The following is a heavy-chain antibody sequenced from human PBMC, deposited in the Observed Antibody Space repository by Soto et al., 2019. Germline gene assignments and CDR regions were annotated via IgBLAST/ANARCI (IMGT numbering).Heavy chain of an antibody. J-gene: IGHJ2*01. Sequence: QVQLVQSGAEVKEPGASVKVSCKASGYTFTGYYMHWVRQAPGQGLEWMGWINPNSGGTNYAQKFQGWVTMTRATSISTAYMELSRLRSDDTAVYYCARDNRGIAAAGTWWYFDLWGRGTLVTVSS. V-gene: IGHV1-2*04. CDR1: GYTFTGYY. CDR2: INPNSGGT. CDR3: ARDNRGIAAAGTWWYFDL. D-gene: IGHD6-13*01.